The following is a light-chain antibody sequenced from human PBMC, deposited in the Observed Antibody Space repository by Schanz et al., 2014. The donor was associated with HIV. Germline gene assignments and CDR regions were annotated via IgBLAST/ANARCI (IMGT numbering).Light chain of an antibody. CDR2: TNR. Sequence: QSVLTQPPSVSGAPGQSVIISCTGSSSNIGAGYDVHWYQHFIGTAPKVLIDTNRHRPSGVPDRFSGSKSGTSASLAITGLQAEDEADYYCLSYDRSLSGPYVFGTGTKLTVL. V-gene: IGLV1-40*01. CDR1: SSNIGAGYD. J-gene: IGLJ1*01. CDR3: LSYDRSLSGPYV.